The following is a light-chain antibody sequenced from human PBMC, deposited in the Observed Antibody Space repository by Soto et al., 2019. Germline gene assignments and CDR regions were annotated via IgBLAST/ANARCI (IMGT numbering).Light chain of an antibody. V-gene: IGKV3-15*01. Sequence: EIAMTQSPATLSVSPGERATLSCRAGQSVSSKLAWYQQKPGQAPRLLIYGASTRATGIPARFSGSGSGTEFNLTISSLLSEDVAVYYCQPYNIWPQPFGQGTKVDIK. CDR1: QSVSSK. CDR3: QPYNIWPQP. CDR2: GAS. J-gene: IGKJ1*01.